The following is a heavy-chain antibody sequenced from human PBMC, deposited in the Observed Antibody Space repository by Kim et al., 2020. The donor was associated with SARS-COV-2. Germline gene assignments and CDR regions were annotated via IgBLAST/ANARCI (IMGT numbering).Heavy chain of an antibody. Sequence: HSGSPNSHPALKSRVTISVDTSKNQFSLKLSSVPAADTAVYYCARKGGRYWGQGTLVTVSS. CDR2: HSGSP. J-gene: IGHJ4*02. V-gene: IGHV4-34*01. CDR3: ARKGGRY. D-gene: IGHD3-16*01.